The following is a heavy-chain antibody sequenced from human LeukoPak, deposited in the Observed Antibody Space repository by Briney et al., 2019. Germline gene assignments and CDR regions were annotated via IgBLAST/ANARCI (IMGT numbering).Heavy chain of an antibody. J-gene: IGHJ4*02. CDR1: GGSISSYY. V-gene: IGHV4-59*08. CDR2: IYYSGST. D-gene: IGHD4-17*01. CDR3: ARTINLRVDY. Sequence: SETLSLTCTVSGGSISSYYWSWIRQPPGKGLEWIGYIYYSGSTNYNPSLKSRVTISVDTSKNQFSLKLSSVTAADTAVYYCARTINLRVDYWGQGGLVTVSS.